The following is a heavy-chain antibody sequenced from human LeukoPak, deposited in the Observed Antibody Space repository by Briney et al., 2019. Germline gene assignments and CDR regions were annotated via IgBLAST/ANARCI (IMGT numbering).Heavy chain of an antibody. V-gene: IGHV3-30*02. CDR3: AVLTGYYKPNNFDY. J-gene: IGHJ4*02. Sequence: GGSLRLSCAASGFTFSSYGMHWVRQAPGKGLEWVAFIRYDGSNKYYADSVKGRFTISRDNSKNTLYLQMNSLRAEDTAVYYCAVLTGYYKPNNFDYWGQGTLVTVSS. D-gene: IGHD3-9*01. CDR1: GFTFSSYG. CDR2: IRYDGSNK.